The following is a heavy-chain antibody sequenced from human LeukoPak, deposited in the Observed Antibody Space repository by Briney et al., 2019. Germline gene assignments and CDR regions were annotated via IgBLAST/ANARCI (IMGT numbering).Heavy chain of an antibody. D-gene: IGHD6-19*01. CDR3: VRGGYTSGWYYFDY. V-gene: IGHV4-61*01. Sequence: PSETLSLTCTVSGGSISSSSYYWSWIRQPPGKGLEWIGNIYYSGNTNYNPSLKSRVTISVDTSKNQFSLSLSSVTVADTAVYYCVRGGYTSGWYYFDYWGQGTLVTVSS. J-gene: IGHJ4*02. CDR1: GGSISSSSYY. CDR2: IYYSGNT.